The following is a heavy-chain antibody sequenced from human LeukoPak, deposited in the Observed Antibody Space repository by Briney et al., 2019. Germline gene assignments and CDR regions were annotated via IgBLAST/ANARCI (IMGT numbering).Heavy chain of an antibody. J-gene: IGHJ5*02. V-gene: IGHV3-23*01. CDR3: AKVELQKRGWFDP. CDR1: GFSFSSYA. D-gene: IGHD1-7*01. Sequence: GGSLRPSCAASGFSFSSYAMSWVRQAPGKGLEWVSGISGSGGSTYYADSVKGRFTISRDNSKNTLYLQMNSLRAEDTAVYYCAKVELQKRGWFDPWGQGTLVTVSS. CDR2: ISGSGGST.